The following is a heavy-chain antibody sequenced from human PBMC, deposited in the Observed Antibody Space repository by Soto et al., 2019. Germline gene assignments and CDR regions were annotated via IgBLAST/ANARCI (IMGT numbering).Heavy chain of an antibody. CDR1: GGSISNYF. CDR2: IYYTGMT. D-gene: IGHD2-2*01. CDR3: TRVGSTTREFDP. V-gene: IGHV4-59*01. J-gene: IGHJ5*02. Sequence: SETLSLTCTVSGGSISNYFWNWIRQPPGKGLEWIGDIYYTGMTNYNPSLKSRVTLSVDTSKNQFSLNLYSVTAADMAVYYCTRVGSTTREFDPWGQGTLVTVSS.